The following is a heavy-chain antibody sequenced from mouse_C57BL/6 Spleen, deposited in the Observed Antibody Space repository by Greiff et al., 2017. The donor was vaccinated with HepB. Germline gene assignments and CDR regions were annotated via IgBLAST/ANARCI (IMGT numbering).Heavy chain of an antibody. D-gene: IGHD6-5*01. CDR3: ARSLRGRYFDV. CDR1: GYTFTDYN. CDR2: INPNNGGT. Sequence: VQLQQSGPELVKPGASVKMSCKASGYTFTDYNMHWVKQSHGKSLEWIGYINPNNGGTSYNQKFKGKSTLTVNKSSSTAYMELRSLTSEDSAVYYCARSLRGRYFDVWGTGTTGTGSS. V-gene: IGHV1-22*01. J-gene: IGHJ1*03.